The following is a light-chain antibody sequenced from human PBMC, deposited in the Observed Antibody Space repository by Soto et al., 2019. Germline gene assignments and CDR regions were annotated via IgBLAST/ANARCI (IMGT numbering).Light chain of an antibody. CDR3: LAWDDSLNGNL. J-gene: IGLJ1*01. CDR1: SSNIESNT. CDR2: TND. Sequence: QSVLTQPPSASGTPGQRVTISCSGSSSNIESNTVYWYQQLPGMAPRLLIHTNDRRPSGVPDRCSGSKSGTSTSLAIRGLQSEDEADYSCLAWDDSLNGNLFGTGTKVTAL. V-gene: IGLV1-44*01.